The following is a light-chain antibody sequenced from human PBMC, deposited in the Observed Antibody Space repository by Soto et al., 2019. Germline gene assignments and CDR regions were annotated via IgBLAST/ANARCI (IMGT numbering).Light chain of an antibody. CDR3: QQYGSLWT. V-gene: IGKV3-20*01. CDR1: QSVSSSY. Sequence: IVLTQSPGTLSLSPGERATLSCRASQSVSSSYLAWYQQKPGQAPRLLIYGASSRATGIPDRFSGSGSGTDFTLTISILEPEDFAVYYCQQYGSLWTFGQGTKVEIK. CDR2: GAS. J-gene: IGKJ1*01.